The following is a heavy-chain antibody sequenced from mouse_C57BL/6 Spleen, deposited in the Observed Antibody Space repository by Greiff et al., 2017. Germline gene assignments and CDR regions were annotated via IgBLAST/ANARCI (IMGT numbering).Heavy chain of an antibody. V-gene: IGHV1-55*01. CDR3: ARERWYRGNYDSYYYAMDY. J-gene: IGHJ4*01. D-gene: IGHD2-1*01. CDR1: GYTFTSYW. Sequence: QVQLQQPGAELVKPGASVKMSCKASGYTFTSYWITWVKQRPGQGLEWIGDIYPGSGSTNYNEKFKSKATLTVDTSSSTAYMQLSSLTSEDSAVYYCARERWYRGNYDSYYYAMDYWGQGTSVTVSS. CDR2: IYPGSGST.